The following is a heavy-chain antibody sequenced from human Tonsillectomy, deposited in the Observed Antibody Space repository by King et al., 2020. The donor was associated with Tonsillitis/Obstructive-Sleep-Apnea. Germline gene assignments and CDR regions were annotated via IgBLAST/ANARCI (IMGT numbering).Heavy chain of an antibody. D-gene: IGHD3-22*01. J-gene: IGHJ5*02. CDR2: ISHSGST. CDR3: ARVNWGYYDSSGYQTHWFDP. Sequence: HVQLQQWGAGLLKPSETLSLTCAVYGGPFSAYYWSWIRQPPGKGLEWIGEISHSGSTNYNPSLNSRVTISVDTSKNHFSLKLSSVTAADTAVYYCARVNWGYYDSSGYQTHWFDPWGQGTLVTVSS. V-gene: IGHV4-34*01. CDR1: GGPFSAYY.